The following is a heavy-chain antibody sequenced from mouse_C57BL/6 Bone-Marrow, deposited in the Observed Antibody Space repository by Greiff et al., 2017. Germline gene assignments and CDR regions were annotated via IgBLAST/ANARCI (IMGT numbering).Heavy chain of an antibody. CDR3: ARWGSSRAMDY. Sequence: VQLQQSGAELARPGASVKLSCKASGYTFTSYGISWVKQRTGQGLEWIGEIYPRSGNTYYNEKFKGEATLTADKSSSTAYMELRSLTSEDSAVYFCARWGSSRAMDYWGQGTSVTVSS. CDR2: IYPRSGNT. J-gene: IGHJ4*01. CDR1: GYTFTSYG. D-gene: IGHD3-1*01. V-gene: IGHV1-81*01.